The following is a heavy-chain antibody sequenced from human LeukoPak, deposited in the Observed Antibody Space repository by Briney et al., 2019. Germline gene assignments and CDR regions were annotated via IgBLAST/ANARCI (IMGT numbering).Heavy chain of an antibody. D-gene: IGHD5-18*01. CDR3: AREYTAMAYDY. CDR2: IKQDGSEK. V-gene: IGHV3-7*01. J-gene: IGHJ4*02. Sequence: GGSLRLSCAASGFTFSSYWMSWVRQAPGKGLEWVANIKQDGSEKYYVDSVKGRFTISRENAKNSLYLQMNSLRAEDTAVCYCAREYTAMAYDYWGQGNLVTVSS. CDR1: GFTFSSYW.